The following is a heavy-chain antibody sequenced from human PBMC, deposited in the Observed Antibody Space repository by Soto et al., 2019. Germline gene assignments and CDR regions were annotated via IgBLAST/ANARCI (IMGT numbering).Heavy chain of an antibody. CDR1: GYSISSGYY. V-gene: IGHV4-38-2*01. J-gene: IGHJ5*02. CDR2: IYHSGST. Sequence: SETLSLTCAVSGYSISSGYYCGWIRQPPGKGLEWIGSIYHSGSTYYNPSLKSRVTISVDTSKNQFSLKLSSVTAADTAVYYCARVQTTVVFNWFDPWGQGTLVTVSS. D-gene: IGHD4-17*01. CDR3: ARVQTTVVFNWFDP.